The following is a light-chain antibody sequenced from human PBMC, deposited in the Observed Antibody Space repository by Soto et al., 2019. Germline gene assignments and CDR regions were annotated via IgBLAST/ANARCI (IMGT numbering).Light chain of an antibody. J-gene: IGLJ2*01. Sequence: QSALTQPASVSGSPGQSITISCTGTSSNVGGYNYVSWYQQHPGKAPKLMIYDVNNRPSGVSDRFSGSKSGNTASLTICGLQAEDEADYYCSSYTSSSTVVFGGGTKLTVL. CDR1: SSNVGGYNY. V-gene: IGLV2-14*01. CDR3: SSYTSSSTVV. CDR2: DVN.